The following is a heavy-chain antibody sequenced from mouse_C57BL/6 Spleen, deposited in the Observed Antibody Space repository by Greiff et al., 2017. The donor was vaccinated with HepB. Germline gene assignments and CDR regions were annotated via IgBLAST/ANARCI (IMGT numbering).Heavy chain of an antibody. CDR3: ARIITTVVDHCYCDF. Sequence: VQLQQSGAELARPGASVKLSCKASGYTFTSYGISWVKQRTGQGLEWIGEIYPRSGNTYYNEKFKGKATLTADKSSSTAYMELRILTSAESAVYFCARIITTVVDHCYCDFWGKGTTLTVSS. CDR2: IYPRSGNT. D-gene: IGHD1-1*01. V-gene: IGHV1-81*01. CDR1: GYTFTSYG. J-gene: IGHJ2*01.